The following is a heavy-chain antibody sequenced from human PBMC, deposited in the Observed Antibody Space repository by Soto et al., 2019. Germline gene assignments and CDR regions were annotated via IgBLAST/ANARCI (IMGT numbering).Heavy chain of an antibody. CDR3: AKDRGITMIVVVIAPFDY. CDR1: GFAFGSYA. D-gene: IGHD3-22*01. V-gene: IGHV3-23*01. Sequence: WGSLRLSCAASGFAFGSYAISFCRQSPWKWREWVSAISGSGGSTYYADSVKGRFTISRDNSKNTLYLQMNSLRAEDTAVYYCAKDRGITMIVVVIAPFDYWGQGTLVTVSS. J-gene: IGHJ4*02. CDR2: ISGSGGST.